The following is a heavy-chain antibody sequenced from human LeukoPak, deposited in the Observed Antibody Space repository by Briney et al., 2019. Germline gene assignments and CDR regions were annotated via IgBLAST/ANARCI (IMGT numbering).Heavy chain of an antibody. Sequence: ASVKVSCKASGYTFTGYYMHWVRQAPGQGLEWMGWINPNSGGTNYAQKFQGRVTMTRDTSISTAYMELSRLRSDDTAVYYCARETVGYCSGGSCSAVDYWGQGTLVTVSS. J-gene: IGHJ4*02. V-gene: IGHV1-2*02. CDR1: GYTFTGYY. CDR3: ARETVGYCSGGSCSAVDY. D-gene: IGHD2-15*01. CDR2: INPNSGGT.